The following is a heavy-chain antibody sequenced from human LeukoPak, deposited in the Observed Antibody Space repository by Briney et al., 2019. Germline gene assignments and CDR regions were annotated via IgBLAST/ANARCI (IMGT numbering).Heavy chain of an antibody. J-gene: IGHJ6*03. V-gene: IGHV4-34*01. D-gene: IGHD3-22*01. Sequence: SETLSLTCAVYGGSFSGYYWSWIRQPPGKGLEWIGEINHSGSTNYNPSLKSRVTISVDTSKNQFSLKLSSVTAADTAVYYCARDTAGIYDSSGPGDYYYYMDVWGKGTTVTISS. CDR2: INHSGST. CDR1: GGSFSGYY. CDR3: ARDTAGIYDSSGPGDYYYYMDV.